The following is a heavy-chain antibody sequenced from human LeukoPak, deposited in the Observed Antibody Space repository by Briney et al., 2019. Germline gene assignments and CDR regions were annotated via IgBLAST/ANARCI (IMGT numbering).Heavy chain of an antibody. CDR1: GGSFSGYY. Sequence: SETLPLTCAVYGGSFSGYYWSWIRQPPGKGLEWIGEINHSGSTNYNPSLKSRVTISVDTSKNQFSLKLSSVTAADTAVYYCARGFRSSWAPFDYWGQGTLVTVSS. D-gene: IGHD6-13*01. J-gene: IGHJ4*02. CDR2: INHSGST. CDR3: ARGFRSSWAPFDY. V-gene: IGHV4-34*01.